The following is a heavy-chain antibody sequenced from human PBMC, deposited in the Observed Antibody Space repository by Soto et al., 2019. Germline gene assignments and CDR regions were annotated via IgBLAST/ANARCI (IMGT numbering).Heavy chain of an antibody. CDR1: GASLSTHY. CDR2: FDNNGNT. D-gene: IGHD6-13*01. CDR3: ARGIAAAGTR. V-gene: IGHV4-59*11. J-gene: IGHJ4*02. Sequence: SETLSLTCTVFGASLSTHYWSWIRQPPGKGLEWIGEFDNNGNTDYNPALRSRVTISVDTSKNQFSLKLSSVTAADTAVYYCARGIAAAGTRWGQGTLVTVSS.